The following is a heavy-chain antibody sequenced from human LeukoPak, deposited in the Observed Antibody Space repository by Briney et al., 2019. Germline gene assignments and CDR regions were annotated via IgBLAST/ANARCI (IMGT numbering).Heavy chain of an antibody. CDR2: INPNSGGA. J-gene: IGHJ4*02. CDR3: ARDQEAFDY. Sequence: GASVKVSCKASGYTFTAYYMHWVRQAPGQGLEWMGRINPNSGGADYAQKFQGRVTMTRDTPITTAYMELSRLRSDDTAVYYCARDQEAFDYWGQGTLVTVSS. V-gene: IGHV1-2*06. CDR1: GYTFTAYY.